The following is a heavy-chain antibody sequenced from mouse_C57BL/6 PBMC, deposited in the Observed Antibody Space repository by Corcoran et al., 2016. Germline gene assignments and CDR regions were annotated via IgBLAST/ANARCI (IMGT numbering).Heavy chain of an antibody. V-gene: IGHV1-63*01. CDR1: GYTFTNYW. J-gene: IGHJ2*01. CDR2: IYPGGGYT. Sequence: QVQLQQSGAELVRPGTSVKMSCKASGYTFTNYWIGWAKQRPGHGLEWIGDIYPGGGYTNYNEKFKGKATLTADKSSSTAYMQFSSLTSEDSAIYYCARWGKSGYDSVDYWGQGTTLTVSS. CDR3: ARWGKSGYDSVDY. D-gene: IGHD2-2*01.